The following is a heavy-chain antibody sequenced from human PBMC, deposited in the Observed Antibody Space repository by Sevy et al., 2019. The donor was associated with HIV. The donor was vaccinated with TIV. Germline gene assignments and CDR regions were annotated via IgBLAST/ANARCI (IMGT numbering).Heavy chain of an antibody. CDR2: IYYSGST. Sequence: SETLSLTCTVSGGSIRNYFWSWIRQPPGKGLEWIGYIYYSGSTNYNPSLKTRRTISLDTSKNQFSLNLSSVTAADTAVYYCARESIGAVGDFDYWGQGTLVTVSS. CDR1: GGSIRNYF. CDR3: ARESIGAVGDFDY. D-gene: IGHD6-13*01. V-gene: IGHV4-59*01. J-gene: IGHJ4*02.